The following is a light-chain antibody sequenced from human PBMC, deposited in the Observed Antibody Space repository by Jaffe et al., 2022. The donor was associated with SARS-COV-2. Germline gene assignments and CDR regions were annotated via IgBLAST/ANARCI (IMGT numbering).Light chain of an antibody. J-gene: IGKJ5*01. CDR2: VAS. Sequence: EIVLTQSPGTLSLSPGERATLSCRASQSVSNKYLAWYQQKPGQAPRLLIYVASNRATGIPDRFSGSGSGTDFTLAISRLEPEDFAVYYCQQYGTSPMTFGQGTRLDIK. CDR1: QSVSNKY. V-gene: IGKV3-20*01. CDR3: QQYGTSPMT.